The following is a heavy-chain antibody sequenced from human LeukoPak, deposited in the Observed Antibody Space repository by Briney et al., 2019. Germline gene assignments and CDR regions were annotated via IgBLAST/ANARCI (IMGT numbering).Heavy chain of an antibody. CDR3: ARVGGFDAAAALDY. D-gene: IGHD6-13*01. V-gene: IGHV4-30-2*01. CDR1: GGSISSGGYF. Sequence: SETLSLTCTVSGGSISSGGYFWTWIRQPPGEGLEWIGYIYHSGSTYYNPSLKSRVTMSVDRSKNQFSLKVSSVTAADTAVYYCARVGGFDAAAALDYWGQGTLVTVSS. J-gene: IGHJ4*02. CDR2: IYHSGST.